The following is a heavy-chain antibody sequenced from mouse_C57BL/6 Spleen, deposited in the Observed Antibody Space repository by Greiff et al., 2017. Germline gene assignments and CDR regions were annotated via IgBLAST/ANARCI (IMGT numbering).Heavy chain of an antibody. V-gene: IGHV1-53*01. CDR1: GYTFTSYW. Sequence: QVQLQQPGTELVKPGASVKLSCKASGYTFTSYWMHWVKQRPGQGLEWIGNINPSNGGTNYNEKFKSKATLTVDKSSSTAYMQLSSLTSEDSAVYYCASDLYDYDIYYAMDYWGQGTSVTVSS. CDR3: ASDLYDYDIYYAMDY. J-gene: IGHJ4*01. CDR2: INPSNGGT. D-gene: IGHD2-4*01.